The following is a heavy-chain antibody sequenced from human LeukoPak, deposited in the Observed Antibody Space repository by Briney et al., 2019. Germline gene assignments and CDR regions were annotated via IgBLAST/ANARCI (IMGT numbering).Heavy chain of an antibody. J-gene: IGHJ4*02. CDR3: ARGYYDSGGYSEPFDY. CDR2: IYYSGTT. CDR1: GASMSSYY. D-gene: IGHD3-22*01. Sequence: PSETLSLTCTVSGASMSSYYWSWMRQPLGKGLEWIGYIYYSGTTNYNPSLRRRVTLSVDTSENQCSLKLSSVTAEDTAIYYCARGYYDSGGYSEPFDYWGQGTLVTVSS. V-gene: IGHV4-59*01.